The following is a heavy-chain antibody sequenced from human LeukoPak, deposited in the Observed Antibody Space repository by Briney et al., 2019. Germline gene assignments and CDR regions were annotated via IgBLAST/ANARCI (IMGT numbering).Heavy chain of an antibody. CDR2: ISGSTGST. Sequence: PWGSLRLSCAASGFTFSNYALSWVRQAPGKGLEWVSLISGSTGSTYYADSMKGRITVSRDNSKNTLYLQMNSLGADDTAVYYCAKEAALGIAYFDHWGQGTLVTVSS. D-gene: IGHD7-27*01. V-gene: IGHV3-23*01. J-gene: IGHJ4*02. CDR1: GFTFSNYA. CDR3: AKEAALGIAYFDH.